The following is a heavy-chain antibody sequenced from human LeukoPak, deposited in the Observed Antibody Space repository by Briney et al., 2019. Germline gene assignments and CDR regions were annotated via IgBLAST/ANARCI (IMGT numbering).Heavy chain of an antibody. V-gene: IGHV3-15*07. CDR3: STADYPLYDY. J-gene: IGHJ4*02. CDR2: IYSKTEGETT. CDR1: GFTFNNAR. Sequence: GGSLRLSCEASGFTFNNARMNWVRQAPGKGPEWVGRIYSKTEGETTEYAAPVKGRFTISSDDSKNMLYLQMNSLKTEDTAVYSCSTADYPLYDYWGQGTLVTVSS. D-gene: IGHD4/OR15-4a*01.